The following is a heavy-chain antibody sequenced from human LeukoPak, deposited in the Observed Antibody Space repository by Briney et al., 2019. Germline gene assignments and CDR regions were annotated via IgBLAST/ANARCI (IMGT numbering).Heavy chain of an antibody. CDR2: IYPGDSDT. Sequence: GESLKISCKASGYSFTSYWIGWVRQMPGKGLEWMGIIYPGDSDTRYSPSFQGQVTISADTSISTAYLQWSSLKASDTAMYYCARRSLQELEYNNYDYWGQGTLLTVSS. V-gene: IGHV5-51*01. CDR1: GYSFTSYW. CDR3: ARRSLQELEYNNYDY. D-gene: IGHD4-11*01. J-gene: IGHJ4*02.